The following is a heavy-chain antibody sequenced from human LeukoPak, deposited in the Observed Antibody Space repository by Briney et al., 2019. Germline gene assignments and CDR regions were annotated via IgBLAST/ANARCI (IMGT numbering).Heavy chain of an antibody. CDR2: FDPEDGET. CDR1: GYTLTELS. Sequence: ASVKVSCKVSGYTLTELSMHWVRQAPGKGLEWMGGFDPEDGETIYAQKFQGRVTMTEDTSTDTAYVELSSLRSEDTAVYYCATEGPYSSSWYFRAFDIWGQGTMVTVSS. V-gene: IGHV1-24*01. J-gene: IGHJ3*02. CDR3: ATEGPYSSSWYFRAFDI. D-gene: IGHD6-13*01.